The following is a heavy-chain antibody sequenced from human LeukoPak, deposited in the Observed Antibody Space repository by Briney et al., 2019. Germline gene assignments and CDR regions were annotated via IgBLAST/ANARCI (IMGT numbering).Heavy chain of an antibody. CDR1: GFTFRNYW. V-gene: IGHV3-7*01. CDR2: IKQDGSLK. J-gene: IGHJ4*02. CDR3: ARIGYSSSSFDY. D-gene: IGHD6-6*01. Sequence: PGGSLRLSCAASGFTFRNYWMGWVRQAPGKGLEWVANIKQDGSLKYYVDSLKGRFTISRDNAKTSVYLQMSSLRAEDTAVYFCARIGYSSSSFDYWGQGTLVTVSP.